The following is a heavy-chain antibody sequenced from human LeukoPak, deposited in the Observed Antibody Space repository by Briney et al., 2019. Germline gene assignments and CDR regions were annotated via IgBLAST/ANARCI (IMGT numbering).Heavy chain of an antibody. CDR2: ISRSSDHI. CDR1: GFTLSSYR. D-gene: IGHD4-23*01. J-gene: IGHJ3*02. CDR3: ARSDYGGNSDDAFDI. Sequence: GGSLRLSCAASGFTLSSYRMNWVRQAPGKGLEWVSCISRSSDHIYYADSLKGRFTISRDNAKNSLYPQMNSLRAEDTAVYYCARSDYGGNSDDAFDIWGQGTMVTVS. V-gene: IGHV3-21*01.